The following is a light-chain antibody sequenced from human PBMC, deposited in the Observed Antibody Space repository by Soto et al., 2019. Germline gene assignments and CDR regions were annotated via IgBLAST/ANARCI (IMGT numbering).Light chain of an antibody. J-gene: IGLJ3*02. CDR3: CSYTSINTGV. CDR1: NDDIGAYNY. Sequence: QSVLAQPASVSGSPGQSITISCTGGNDDIGAYNYVSWYQQHPGKAPKLMIYEVNDRPSGVSNRFSGSKSGNTASLTISGLQAEDEADYYCCSYTSINTGVFGGGTKLTVL. CDR2: EVN. V-gene: IGLV2-14*01.